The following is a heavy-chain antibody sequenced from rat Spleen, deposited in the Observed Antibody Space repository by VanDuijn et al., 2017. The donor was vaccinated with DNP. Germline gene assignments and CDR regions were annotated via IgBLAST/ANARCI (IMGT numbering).Heavy chain of an antibody. D-gene: IGHD1-7*01. CDR2: ISYSGSP. CDR3: ARWTRYFDY. CDR1: GYSITSNY. V-gene: IGHV3-1*01. Sequence: EVQLQESGSGLVKPSQSLSLTCSVTGYSITSNYWGWIRKFPGNKMEYIGHISYSGSPNYNPSLKSRITITRDTSTNHFFLHLNSVTTEDTATYYCARWTRYFDYWGQGVMVTVSS. J-gene: IGHJ2*01.